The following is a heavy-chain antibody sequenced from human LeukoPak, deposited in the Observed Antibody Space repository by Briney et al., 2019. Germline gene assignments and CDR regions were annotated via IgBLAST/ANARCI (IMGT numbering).Heavy chain of an antibody. CDR3: ARDYPPF. CDR1: GFTFDDYA. CDR2: ISWNSGSI. J-gene: IGHJ4*02. Sequence: GGSLRLSCAASGFTFDDYAMHWVRQAPGKGLEWVSGISWNSGSIGYADSVKGRFTISRDNAKNSLYLQMNSLRAEDTALYYCARDYPPFCGQGTLVTVSA. V-gene: IGHV3-9*01.